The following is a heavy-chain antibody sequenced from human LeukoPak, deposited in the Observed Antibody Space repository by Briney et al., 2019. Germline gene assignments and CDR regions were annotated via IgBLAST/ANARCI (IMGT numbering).Heavy chain of an antibody. Sequence: PGGSLRLSCAASGFTFSDYYMSWIRQAPGKGLEWVSYSSSSSSYTNYADSVKGRFTISRDNAKNSLYLQMNSLRAEDTAVYYCARGAGYSYGRRYYFDYWGQGTLVTVSS. D-gene: IGHD5-18*01. V-gene: IGHV3-11*05. CDR2: SSSSSSYT. J-gene: IGHJ4*02. CDR1: GFTFSDYY. CDR3: ARGAGYSYGRRYYFDY.